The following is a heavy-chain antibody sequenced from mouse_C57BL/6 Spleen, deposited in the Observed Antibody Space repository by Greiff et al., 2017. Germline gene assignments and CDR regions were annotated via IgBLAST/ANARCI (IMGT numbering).Heavy chain of an antibody. CDR3: AQTAQATGY. D-gene: IGHD3-2*02. Sequence: EVQLQQSGPELVKPGASVKMSCKASGYTFTDYNMHWVKQSPGKSLEWIGYINPNNGGTSYNQKFKGKATLTVNKSSSTAYMELRSLTSEDSAVYYCAQTAQATGYWGQGTTLTVSS. J-gene: IGHJ2*01. V-gene: IGHV1-22*01. CDR1: GYTFTDYN. CDR2: INPNNGGT.